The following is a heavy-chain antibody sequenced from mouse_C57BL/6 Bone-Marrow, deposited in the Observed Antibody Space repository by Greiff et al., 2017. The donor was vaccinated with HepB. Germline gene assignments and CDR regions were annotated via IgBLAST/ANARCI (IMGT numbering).Heavy chain of an antibody. CDR1: GYTFTSYW. V-gene: IGHV1-52*01. CDR2: IDPSDSET. CDR3: AKALNYYAMDY. J-gene: IGHJ4*01. Sequence: QVQLQQPGAELVRPGSSVKLSCKASGYTFTSYWMHWVKQRPIQGLEWIGNIDPSDSETHYNQKFKDKATLTVDKSSSTAYMQLSSLTSEDYAVYDCAKALNYYAMDYWGQGTSVTVSS.